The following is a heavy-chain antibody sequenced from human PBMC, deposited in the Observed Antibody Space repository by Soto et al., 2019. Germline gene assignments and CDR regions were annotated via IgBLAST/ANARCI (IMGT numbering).Heavy chain of an antibody. V-gene: IGHV1-69*13. CDR1: GGTFSSYA. J-gene: IGHJ6*02. CDR2: IIPIFGTA. CDR3: AGPPELTRIYYYYGMDV. D-gene: IGHD1-7*01. Sequence: GASVKVSCKASGGTFSSYAISWVRQATGQGLEWMGGIIPIFGTANYAQKFQGGVTITADESTSTAYMELSSLRSEDTAVYYCAGPPELTRIYYYYGMDVWGQGTTVTVSS.